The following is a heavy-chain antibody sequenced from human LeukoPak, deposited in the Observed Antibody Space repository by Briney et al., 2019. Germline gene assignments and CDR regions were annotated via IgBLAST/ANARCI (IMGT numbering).Heavy chain of an antibody. D-gene: IGHD3-10*01. V-gene: IGHV3-48*03. Sequence: GGSLRLSCAASGFTFSSYELNWVRQAPGKGLEWVSYITTSGSTIYYADSVKGRFTISRENAKNSLYLQMNSLRAEDTAVYYCAKDLFSGSGRAGNMDVWGKGTTVTVSS. CDR1: GFTFSSYE. J-gene: IGHJ6*03. CDR3: AKDLFSGSGRAGNMDV. CDR2: ITTSGSTI.